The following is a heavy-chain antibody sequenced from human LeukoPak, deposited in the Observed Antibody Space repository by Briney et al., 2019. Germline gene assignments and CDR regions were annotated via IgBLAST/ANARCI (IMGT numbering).Heavy chain of an antibody. CDR1: GGSISSYY. CDR3: ARQPFYSSSWYSADAFDI. CDR2: IYYSGST. J-gene: IGHJ3*02. Sequence: PSETLSLTCTVSGGSISSYYWSWIRQPPGKGLEWIGYIYYSGSTNYNPSLKSRVTISVDTSKNQFSLKLSSVTAADTAVYYCARQPFYSSSWYSADAFDIWGQGTMVTVSS. V-gene: IGHV4-59*08. D-gene: IGHD6-13*01.